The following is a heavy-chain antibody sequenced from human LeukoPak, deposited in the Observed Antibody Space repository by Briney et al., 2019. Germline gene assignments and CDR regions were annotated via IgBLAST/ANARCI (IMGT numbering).Heavy chain of an antibody. CDR3: ARDLDWDDAFDI. D-gene: IGHD3/OR15-3a*01. Sequence: SETLSLTCTVSGGSISSYYWSWIRQPPGKGLEWTGYIYYSGSTNYNPSLKSRVTISVDTSKNQFSLKLSSVTAADTAVYYCARDLDWDDAFDIWGQGTMVTVSS. V-gene: IGHV4-59*01. J-gene: IGHJ3*02. CDR1: GGSISSYY. CDR2: IYYSGST.